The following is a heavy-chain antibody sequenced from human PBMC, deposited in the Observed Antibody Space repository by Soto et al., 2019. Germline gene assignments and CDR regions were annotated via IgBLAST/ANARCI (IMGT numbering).Heavy chain of an antibody. CDR1: GFIFSDFY. Sequence: QLVESGGGLVKPGGSLIFSCTASGFIFSDFYMAWIRQAPGKGLEWVSYISSDGSATYKDSVKGRFTVSRDNAKDSLYLQMNSLRDEDTAVYYCVRHRDRRWFDPWGQGTLVTVSS. CDR2: ISSDGSAT. CDR3: VRHRDRRWFDP. D-gene: IGHD3-10*01. J-gene: IGHJ5*02. V-gene: IGHV3-11*01.